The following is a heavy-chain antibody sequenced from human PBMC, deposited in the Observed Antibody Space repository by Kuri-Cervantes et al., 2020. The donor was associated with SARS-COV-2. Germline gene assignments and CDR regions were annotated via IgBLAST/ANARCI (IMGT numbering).Heavy chain of an antibody. CDR3: ARAGRVGTPPYFFDY. CDR1: GFTFSSYA. V-gene: IGHV3-21*01. J-gene: IGHJ4*02. Sequence: GESLKISCAASGFTFSSYAMHWVRQAPGKGLEWVSSISSSSSYIYYADSVKGRFTISRDNAKNSLYLQMNSLRAEDTAVYYCARAGRVGTPPYFFDYWGQGILVTVSS. CDR2: ISSSSSYI. D-gene: IGHD1-14*01.